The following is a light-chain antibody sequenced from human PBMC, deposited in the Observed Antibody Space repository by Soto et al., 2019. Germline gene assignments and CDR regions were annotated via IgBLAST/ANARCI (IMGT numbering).Light chain of an antibody. J-gene: IGLJ2*01. Sequence: QSVLTQPASVSGSLGQSITISCTGTSRDVGNYNYVSWYQQHPDKAPKLVIFDVSNRPSGISNRFSGSKSDNTASLTISGLQAEDEADYYCSSYTSTANVIFGGGTKVTVL. CDR1: SRDVGNYNY. CDR3: SSYTSTANVI. V-gene: IGLV2-14*03. CDR2: DVS.